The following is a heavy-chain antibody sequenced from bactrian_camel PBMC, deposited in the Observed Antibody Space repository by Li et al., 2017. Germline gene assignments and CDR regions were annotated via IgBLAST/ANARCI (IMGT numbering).Heavy chain of an antibody. D-gene: IGHD1*01. CDR3: AAPCTVDASY. V-gene: IGHV3S53*01. Sequence: HVQLVESGGGSVQAGGSLRLSCAASGTSYSYKCMGWFRQAPGKEREGVASMWIDGSTSYANSVKGRFTISKDSATNTLYLQMNSLKPEDTAMYYCAAPCTVDASYRGQGTQVTVS. CDR2: MWIDGST. J-gene: IGHJ4*01. CDR1: GTSYSYKC.